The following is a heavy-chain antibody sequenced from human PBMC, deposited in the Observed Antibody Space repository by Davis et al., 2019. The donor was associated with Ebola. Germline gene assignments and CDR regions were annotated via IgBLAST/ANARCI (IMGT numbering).Heavy chain of an antibody. CDR2: IYTAGTT. V-gene: IGHV4-4*07. CDR3: ARILPVATFGGVIA. D-gene: IGHD3-16*01. J-gene: IGHJ5*02. CDR1: GGSIRGYH. Sequence: PSETLSLTCNVSGGSIRGYHWSWIRQSAANGLQWLGRIYTAGTTDYNPSLGSRVTMSVDTSKSQISLTLNSVTAADTAVYYCARILPVATFGGVIAWGQGILVTVSS.